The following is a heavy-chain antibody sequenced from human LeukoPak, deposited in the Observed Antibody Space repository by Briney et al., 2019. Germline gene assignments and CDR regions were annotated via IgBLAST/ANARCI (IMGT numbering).Heavy chain of an antibody. J-gene: IGHJ5*02. Sequence: GSLRLSCAASGFTFSNYWMHWVRQAPGKGLEWVAFIRFEGNEKFYADSVKGRFRISRDNSKNTLYLEMNSLRGEDTAVYYCAKDLMRDRWFGESWGQGTLVTVSS. CDR1: GFTFSNYW. D-gene: IGHD3-10*01. CDR3: AKDLMRDRWFGES. CDR2: IRFEGNEK. V-gene: IGHV3-30*02.